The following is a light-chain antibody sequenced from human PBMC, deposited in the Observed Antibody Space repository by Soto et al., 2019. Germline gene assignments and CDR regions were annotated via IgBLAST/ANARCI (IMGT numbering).Light chain of an antibody. Sequence: DIQMTQSPSSLSASIGDRVTITCRASQSISRYLNWYQQQPGKAPKVLIYGASSLQSGVPSRFTGSGSGTDFTLTITSLQPEDFATYYCQQCYTTPRTFGPGTKVDVK. CDR1: QSISRY. J-gene: IGKJ3*01. V-gene: IGKV1-39*01. CDR3: QQCYTTPRT. CDR2: GAS.